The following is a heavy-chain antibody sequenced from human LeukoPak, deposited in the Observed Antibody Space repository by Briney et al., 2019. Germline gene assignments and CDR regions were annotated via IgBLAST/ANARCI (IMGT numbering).Heavy chain of an antibody. J-gene: IGHJ4*02. CDR2: INPNSGGT. Sequence: ASVKVSCKASGYTFTGYYMHWVRQAPGQGLEWMGWINPNSGGTNYAQKFQSRVTMTRDTSISTAYMELSRLRSDDTAVYYCARVLTAMVTIDFDYWGQGTLVTVSS. CDR3: ARVLTAMVTIDFDY. V-gene: IGHV1-2*02. CDR1: GYTFTGYY. D-gene: IGHD5-18*01.